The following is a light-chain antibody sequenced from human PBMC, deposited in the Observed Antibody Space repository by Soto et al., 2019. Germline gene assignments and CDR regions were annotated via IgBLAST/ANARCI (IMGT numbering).Light chain of an antibody. V-gene: IGLV2-14*01. CDR2: QVY. CDR1: SSDIGGYNY. Sequence: QPASVSGSLGQSITISCTGTSSDIGGYNYVSWYQHHPGKAPKLIIYQVYSRPSGVSNRFSGSKFGNTASLRISGLQADDEADYYCSSYTRTTTFVVFGGGTKLTVL. J-gene: IGLJ3*02. CDR3: SSYTRTTTFVV.